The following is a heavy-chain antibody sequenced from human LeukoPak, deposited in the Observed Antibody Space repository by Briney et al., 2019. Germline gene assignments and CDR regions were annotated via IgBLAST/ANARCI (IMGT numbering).Heavy chain of an antibody. CDR3: ARESRDAFDI. V-gene: IGHV3-33*01. CDR2: IWYDGSDK. J-gene: IGHJ3*02. Sequence: GRALRLSCAASGITFSSYGMHWVRQAPGKGLEWVAVIWYDGSDKYYVDSVKGRFTISRDNSKNTLYLQMNSLRAEDTAFYYCARESRDAFDIWGQGTMVTVSS. CDR1: GITFSSYG.